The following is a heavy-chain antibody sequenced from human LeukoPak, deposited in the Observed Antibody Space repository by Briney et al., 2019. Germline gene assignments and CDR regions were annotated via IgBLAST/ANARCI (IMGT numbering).Heavy chain of an antibody. J-gene: IGHJ6*03. Sequence: ASVKVSCKASGYTFTSYAMNWVRQAPGQGLEWMGWINTNTGNPTYAQGFTGRFVFSLDTSVSTAYLQISSLQAEDTAVYYCATPTVTTFSNMDVWGKGTTVTISS. V-gene: IGHV7-4-1*02. CDR3: ATPTVTTFSNMDV. CDR1: GYTFTSYA. CDR2: INTNTGNP. D-gene: IGHD4-17*01.